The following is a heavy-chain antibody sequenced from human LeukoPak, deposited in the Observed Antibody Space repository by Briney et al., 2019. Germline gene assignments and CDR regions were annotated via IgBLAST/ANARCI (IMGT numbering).Heavy chain of an antibody. CDR1: GFTFSSYG. V-gene: IGHV3-30*03. CDR3: ARDLGQYYDTSDNWFDP. CDR2: ISYDGSNK. D-gene: IGHD3-22*01. J-gene: IGHJ5*02. Sequence: PGGSLRLSCAASGFTFSSYGMHWVRQAPGKGLEWVAVISYDGSNKYYADSVKGRFTISRDSAKNTLNLQMNSLRAEDTAVYYCARDLGQYYDTSDNWFDPWGQGTLVIVSS.